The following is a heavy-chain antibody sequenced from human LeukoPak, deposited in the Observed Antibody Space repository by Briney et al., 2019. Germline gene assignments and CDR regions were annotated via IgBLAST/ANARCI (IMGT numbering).Heavy chain of an antibody. CDR1: GFNFRSYD. J-gene: IGHJ4*02. Sequence: GGSLRLSCAASGFNFRSYDMNWVRQAPGKGLEWVSYISNRGNSIYYADSVKGRFTISRDNGKKSLYLQMNSLRAEDTAVYYCARTPDIAVAGRLDYWGQGTLVTVSS. V-gene: IGHV3-48*03. D-gene: IGHD6-19*01. CDR3: ARTPDIAVAGRLDY. CDR2: ISNRGNSI.